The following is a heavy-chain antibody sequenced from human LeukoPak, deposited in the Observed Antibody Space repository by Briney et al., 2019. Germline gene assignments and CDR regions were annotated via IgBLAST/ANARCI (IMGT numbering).Heavy chain of an antibody. J-gene: IGHJ4*02. CDR1: GGSISGYY. D-gene: IGHD2-15*01. CDR2: IYYSGST. Sequence: SETLSLTCTVSGGSISGYYWSWIRQPPGKGLEWIGYIYYSGSTNYNPSLKSRVTISVDTSKNQFSLKLSSVTAADTAVYYCAPIGYCSGGSCYSNWGQGTLVTVSS. CDR3: APIGYCSGGSCYSN. V-gene: IGHV4-59*08.